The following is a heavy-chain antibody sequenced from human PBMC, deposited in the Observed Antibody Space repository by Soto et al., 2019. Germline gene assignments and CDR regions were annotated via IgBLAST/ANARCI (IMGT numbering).Heavy chain of an antibody. Sequence: EVQLVESGGDFVKPGGSLIVSCAVSGFSFSNAWMSCVRQAPGKGLEWVGRIKSRADGGTTDYTAPVKGRFTISRDDSKNTVFLQMNSLKTEDTAVYYCTAHLGEFFPLDYWGQGTLVTVSS. CDR2: IKSRADGGTT. J-gene: IGHJ4*02. CDR3: TAHLGEFFPLDY. D-gene: IGHD3-16*01. CDR1: GFSFSNAW. V-gene: IGHV3-15*01.